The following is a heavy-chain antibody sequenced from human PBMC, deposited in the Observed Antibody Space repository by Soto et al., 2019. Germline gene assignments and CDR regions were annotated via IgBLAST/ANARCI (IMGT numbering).Heavy chain of an antibody. CDR3: ARRIYGDWYFDL. CDR2: IFHSGST. D-gene: IGHD3-16*01. J-gene: IGHJ2*01. V-gene: IGHV4-4*02. Sequence: QVQLQESSPGLVKPSGTLSLTCAVSGGSISSSNWWSWVRQPPGKGLEWIGEIFHSGSTNSNPSLKSRVTISLDTSNNQFSLKLSSVTAADMAVYYCARRIYGDWYFDLWGRGTLVTVSS. CDR1: GGSISSSNW.